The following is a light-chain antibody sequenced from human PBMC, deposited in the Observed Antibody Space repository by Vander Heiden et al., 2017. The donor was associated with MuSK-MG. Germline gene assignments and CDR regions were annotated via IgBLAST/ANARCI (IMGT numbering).Light chain of an antibody. CDR2: WAS. CDR3: QQSRA. V-gene: IGKV4-1*01. Sequence: DIVMTQSPDSLAVSLGERATINCKSSQSVLYSSNNKNYLAWYQQKPGQPPKLLIYWASNRESGVHDRFSGSGSGTDFTLTISSMQAEDVEGYDGQQSRAFGQGTKVEIK. J-gene: IGKJ1*01. CDR1: QSVLYSSNNKNY.